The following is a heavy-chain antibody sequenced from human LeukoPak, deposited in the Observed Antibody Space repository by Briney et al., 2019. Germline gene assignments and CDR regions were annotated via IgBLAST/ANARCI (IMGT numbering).Heavy chain of an antibody. Sequence: GGSLRLSCAASGFTFSNYWMIWVRQAPGKGLEWVGNIKQDGSEKRYADSVRGRFSISRDNAQTSLYLQMNSLRAEDTAVYFCARGGFRSFGHWGQGTLVTVSS. CDR1: GFTFSNYW. J-gene: IGHJ5*02. D-gene: IGHD3-22*01. CDR2: IKQDGSEK. CDR3: ARGGFRSFGH. V-gene: IGHV3-7*04.